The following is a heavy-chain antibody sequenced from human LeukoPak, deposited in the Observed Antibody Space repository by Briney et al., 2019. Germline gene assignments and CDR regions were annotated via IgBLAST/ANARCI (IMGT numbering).Heavy chain of an antibody. V-gene: IGHV3-23*01. J-gene: IGHJ4*02. CDR1: GFTFSSYA. CDR3: AGGQWLPDY. CDR2: VSDSGGRT. D-gene: IGHD6-19*01. Sequence: GGSLRLSCAASGFTFSSYAMNWVRQAPGKGLEWVSGVSDSGGRTYYADSVKGRFTISRDNSKNTPYLQMNSQRVEDTATYYCAGGQWLPDYWGQGTLVTVSS.